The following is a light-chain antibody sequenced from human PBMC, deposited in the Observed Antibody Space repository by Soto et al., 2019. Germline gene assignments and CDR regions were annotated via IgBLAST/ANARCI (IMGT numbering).Light chain of an antibody. Sequence: EIVLTQSPATLSLSPEERATLSCRARQSVSSYLAWYQQKPGQAPRLLIYDASNRATGIPARFSGSGSGTDFTLTISSLEPEDFAVYYCQQRSNWPITFGQGTRLEIK. CDR3: QQRSNWPIT. J-gene: IGKJ5*01. CDR1: QSVSSY. CDR2: DAS. V-gene: IGKV3-11*01.